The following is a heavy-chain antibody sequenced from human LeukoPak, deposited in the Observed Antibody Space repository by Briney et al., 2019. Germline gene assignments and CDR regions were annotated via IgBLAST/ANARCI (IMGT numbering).Heavy chain of an antibody. D-gene: IGHD5-12*01. CDR2: IYYSGST. CDR3: ARVSGYDWESFYDY. V-gene: IGHV4-59*01. Sequence: SETLSLTCTVSGGSISSYYWSWIRQPPGKGLEWIGYIYYSGSTNYNPSLKSRVTISVDTPKKQFSLKLRSVTAADTAVYYCARVSGYDWESFYDYWGQGTLVTVSS. J-gene: IGHJ4*02. CDR1: GGSISSYY.